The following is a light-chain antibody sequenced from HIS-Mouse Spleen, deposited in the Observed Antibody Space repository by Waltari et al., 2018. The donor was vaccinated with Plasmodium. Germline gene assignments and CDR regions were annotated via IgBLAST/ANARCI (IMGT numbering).Light chain of an antibody. V-gene: IGLV1-51*01. CDR2: DNH. CDR1: SSNIGNNY. Sequence: QSVLTQPPSVSAAPGQKVTISCSGSSSNIGNNYVSWYQQLPGTAPKLLIYDNHKRPAGFPARCSCSKSCTSATLGITGLQTGDEADYYCGTWDSSLSAGVVFGGGTKLTVL. CDR3: GTWDSSLSAGVV. J-gene: IGLJ2*01.